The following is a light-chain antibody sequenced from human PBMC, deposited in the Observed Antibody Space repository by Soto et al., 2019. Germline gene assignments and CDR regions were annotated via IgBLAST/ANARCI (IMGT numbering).Light chain of an antibody. CDR2: AAS. CDR3: LQYNEYPFT. CDR1: HDIRYD. V-gene: IGKV1-17*01. Sequence: DIQMTQSPSSLSASVGDTVTLTCRASHDIRYDIGWFQQKPGEAPQRLIYAASSVQSGVPSRFSGRGSGTEFRLTIRTLQAEDSATYHCLQYNEYPFTFGPGTKVEI. J-gene: IGKJ2*01.